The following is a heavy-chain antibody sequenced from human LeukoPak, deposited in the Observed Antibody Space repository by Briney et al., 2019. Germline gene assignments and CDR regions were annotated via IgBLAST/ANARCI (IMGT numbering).Heavy chain of an antibody. CDR2: IRYDGSNK. CDR1: GFTFSSYG. V-gene: IGHV3-30*02. Sequence: GGSLRLSCAASGFTFSSYGMHWVRQAPGKGLEWVAFIRYDGSNKYYADSVKGRFTISRDNSKNTLYLQMNSLRAEDTAVYYCAKDRYSSSWYPLKEYFQHWGQGTLVTVSS. CDR3: AKDRYSSSWYPLKEYFQH. D-gene: IGHD6-13*01. J-gene: IGHJ1*01.